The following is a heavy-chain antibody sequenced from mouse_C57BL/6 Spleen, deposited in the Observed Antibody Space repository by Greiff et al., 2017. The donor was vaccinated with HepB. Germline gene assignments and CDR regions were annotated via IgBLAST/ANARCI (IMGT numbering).Heavy chain of an antibody. V-gene: IGHV1-42*01. CDR2: INPSTGGT. CDR1: GYSFTGYY. D-gene: IGHD1-1*01. Sequence: EVQLQQSGPELVKPGASVKISCKASGYSFTGYYMNWVKQSPEKSLEWIGEINPSTGGTTYNQKFKAKATLTVDKSSSTAYMQLKSLTSEDSAVYDCARWNYGQPHWYFDVWGTGTTVTVSS. CDR3: ARWNYGQPHWYFDV. J-gene: IGHJ1*03.